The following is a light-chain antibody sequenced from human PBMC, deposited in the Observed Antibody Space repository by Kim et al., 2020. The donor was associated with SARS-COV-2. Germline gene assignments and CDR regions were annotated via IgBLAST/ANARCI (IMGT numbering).Light chain of an antibody. V-gene: IGLV3-19*01. CDR3: CSRDISGNHYL. J-gene: IGLJ1*01. CDR1: SLTNYY. Sequence: ALGQTIRITCQGDSLTNYYASWYQQKPGQAPVLVIYGKNNRPSGIPDRFSGSISGTPASLTNTGTQAEDEADYYCCSRDISGNHYLFGPGTKVTVL. CDR2: GKN.